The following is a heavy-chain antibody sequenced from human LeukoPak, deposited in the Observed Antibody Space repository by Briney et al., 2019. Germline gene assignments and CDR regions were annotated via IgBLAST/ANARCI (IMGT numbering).Heavy chain of an antibody. CDR2: ITSSTSNI. J-gene: IGHJ6*03. CDR3: ARVRGSYYMDV. V-gene: IGHV3-48*01. CDR1: GLTFRTYS. Sequence: GGSLRLSCAASGLTFRTYSMNWVRQAPGKGLEWVSYITSSTSNIYYADSVRGRFTISRDNAKNSLYLQMNSLRAEDTGVYYCARVRGSYYMDVWGKGTTVTVSS.